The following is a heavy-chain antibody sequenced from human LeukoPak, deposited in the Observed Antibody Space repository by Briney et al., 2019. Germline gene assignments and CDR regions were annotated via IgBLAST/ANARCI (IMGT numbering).Heavy chain of an antibody. D-gene: IGHD4-17*01. CDR1: GFTFSSYG. CDR3: AKEAGDYVFYYYYYMDV. CDR2: IWYDGSNK. Sequence: PGGSLRLSCAASGFTFSSYGMHWVRQAPGKGLEWVAVIWYDGSNKYYADSVKGRFTISRENSKNTLYLQMNSLRAEDTAVYYCAKEAGDYVFYYYYYMDVWGKGTTVTVSS. V-gene: IGHV3-33*06. J-gene: IGHJ6*03.